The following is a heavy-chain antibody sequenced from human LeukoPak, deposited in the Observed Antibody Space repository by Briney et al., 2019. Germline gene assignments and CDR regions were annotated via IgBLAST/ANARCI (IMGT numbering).Heavy chain of an antibody. CDR2: IKQDGTEK. Sequence: SGGSLRLSCAASGFTLSSNWMSWVPQAPGRGLEWVANIKQDGTEKYYVDSVKGRFTISRDNAKNSLYLQMNSLRAEDTAVYYCAHICLAGPCIPTVGTSYWGQGTLVTVSP. CDR3: AHICLAGPCIPTVGTSY. J-gene: IGHJ4*02. CDR1: GFTLSSNW. V-gene: IGHV3-7*01. D-gene: IGHD6-13*01.